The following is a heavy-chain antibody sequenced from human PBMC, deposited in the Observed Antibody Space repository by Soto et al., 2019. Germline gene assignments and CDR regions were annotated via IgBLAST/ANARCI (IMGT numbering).Heavy chain of an antibody. V-gene: IGHV1-69*02. D-gene: IGHD3-10*01. J-gene: IGHJ4*02. CDR1: GDTFSFYS. CDR2: INPILSRS. CDR3: ASSYGSGYRAFDY. Sequence: QVQLVQSGAEVKKPVSSVRVSCKASGDTFSFYSINWVRQAPGLGLERMGRINPILSRSNYAQRFQGRVTVTANKSTSTASMELSSLRSEDTAMYYCASSYGSGYRAFDYWGQGALVTVSS.